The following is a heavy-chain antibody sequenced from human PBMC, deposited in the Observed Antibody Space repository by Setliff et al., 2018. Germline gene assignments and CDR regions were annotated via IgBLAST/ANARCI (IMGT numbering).Heavy chain of an antibody. J-gene: IGHJ3*02. V-gene: IGHV3-15*07. CDR2: IKSKTDGGSI. Sequence: GGSLRLSCAVSGFTFSYAWMHWVRQAPGKGLEWVGRIKSKTDGGSIDYAAPVKDRFTISRDDSKATLYLYMDSLKTEDTAVYYCTTDRAGCYGTTCFNAFEILGHGTMVTVSS. D-gene: IGHD2-2*01. CDR3: TTDRAGCYGTTCFNAFEI. CDR1: GFTFSYAW.